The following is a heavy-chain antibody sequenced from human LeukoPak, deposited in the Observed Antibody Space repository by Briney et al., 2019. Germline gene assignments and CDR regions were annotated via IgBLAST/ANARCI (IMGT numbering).Heavy chain of an antibody. CDR1: GVSVSSGSYY. J-gene: IGHJ6*02. V-gene: IGHV4-61*01. D-gene: IGHD2-15*01. CDR3: ARVVAVLAYGMDV. CDR2: IYYSGST. Sequence: SETQSLTCTVSGVSVSSGSYYWSWIRQPPGKGLEWIGYIYYSGSTNYNPSLKSRVTISVDTSKNQFSLKLSSVTAADTAVYYCARVVAVLAYGMDVWGQGTTVTVSS.